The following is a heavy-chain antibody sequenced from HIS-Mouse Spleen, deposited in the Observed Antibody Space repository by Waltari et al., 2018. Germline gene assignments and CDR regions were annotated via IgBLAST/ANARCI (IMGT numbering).Heavy chain of an antibody. V-gene: IGHV3-30*04. CDR2: ISYDGSNK. Sequence: QVQLVESGGGVVQPGRSLRLSCAASGFTFSSYAMHWVRQAPGKGLGCVAVISYDGSNKYYADSVKGRFTISRDNSKNTLYLQMNSLRAEDTAVYYCARDSYSSSWYFDYWGQGTLVTVSS. CDR3: ARDSYSSSWYFDY. D-gene: IGHD6-13*01. J-gene: IGHJ4*02. CDR1: GFTFSSYA.